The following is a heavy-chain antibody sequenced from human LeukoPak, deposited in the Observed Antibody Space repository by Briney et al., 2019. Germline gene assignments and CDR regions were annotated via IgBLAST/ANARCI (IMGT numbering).Heavy chain of an antibody. CDR3: VKDLLFWRAGEY. CDR1: GFTFSSNA. CDR2: IGSSTGSI. Sequence: GESLRLSCAASGFTFSSNAKNWVRQPPAKGLEWVSGIGSSTGSIQYTDSVKGVFTIYRDNSKNTLYLEMNSLRAEDTAVYYCVKDLLFWRAGEYWGEGTLVTVSS. J-gene: IGHJ4*02. D-gene: IGHD3-3*01. V-gene: IGHV3-23*01.